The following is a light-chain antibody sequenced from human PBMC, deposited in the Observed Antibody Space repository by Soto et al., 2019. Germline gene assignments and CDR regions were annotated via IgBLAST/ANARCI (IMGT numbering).Light chain of an antibody. V-gene: IGKV3-15*01. CDR1: QNINNN. CDR2: GAY. Sequence: EIVMTQSPATLSVSPGERATLFFRVSQNINNNLAWYQQKPGQAPRLLIYGAYTRATGIPATFSGSGSGTEFTLTISSLQSEDFAVYYCQQYNSWPPLTFGGGTKVDIK. CDR3: QQYNSWPPLT. J-gene: IGKJ4*01.